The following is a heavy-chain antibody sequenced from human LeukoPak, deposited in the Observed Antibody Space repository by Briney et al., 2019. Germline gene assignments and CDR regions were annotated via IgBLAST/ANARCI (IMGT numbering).Heavy chain of an antibody. V-gene: IGHV1-46*01. CDR1: GYTFTSYY. CDR3: ARDPNLTGYPDAPPTGMDV. CDR2: INPSGGST. Sequence: ASVKVPCKASGYTFTSYYMHWVRQAPGQGLEWMGIINPSGGSTSYAQKFQGRVTMTRDTSTSTVYMELSSLRSEDTAVYYCARDPNLTGYPDAPPTGMDVWGQGTTVTVSS. D-gene: IGHD3-9*01. J-gene: IGHJ6*02.